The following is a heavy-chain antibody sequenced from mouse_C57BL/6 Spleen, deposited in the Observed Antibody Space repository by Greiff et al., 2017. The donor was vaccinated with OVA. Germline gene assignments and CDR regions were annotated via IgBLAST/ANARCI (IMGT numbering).Heavy chain of an antibody. V-gene: IGHV5-4*01. CDR3: ARDDGYDRDFDY. CDR2: ISDGGSYT. CDR1: GFTFSSYA. J-gene: IGHJ2*01. D-gene: IGHD2-2*01. Sequence: EVKLVESGGGLVKPGGSLKLSCAASGFTFSSYAMSWVRQTPEKRLEWVATISDGGSYTYSPDNVKGRFTISRDNAKNNLYLQMSHLKSEDTAMYYCARDDGYDRDFDYWGQGTTLTVSS.